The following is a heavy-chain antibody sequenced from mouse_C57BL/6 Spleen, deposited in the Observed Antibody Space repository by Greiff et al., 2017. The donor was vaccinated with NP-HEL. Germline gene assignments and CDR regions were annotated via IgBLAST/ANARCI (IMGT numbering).Heavy chain of an antibody. J-gene: IGHJ4*01. CDR2: INPSTGGT. D-gene: IGHD1-1*01. Sequence: EVQLQQSGPELVKPGASVKISCKASGYSFTGYYMNWVKQSPEKSLEWIGEINPSTGGTTYNQKFKAKATLTVDKSSSTAYMQLKSLTSEDSAVYYCARGPNYGSSYGEGYYAMDYWGQGTSVTVSS. V-gene: IGHV1-42*01. CDR1: GYSFTGYY. CDR3: ARGPNYGSSYGEGYYAMDY.